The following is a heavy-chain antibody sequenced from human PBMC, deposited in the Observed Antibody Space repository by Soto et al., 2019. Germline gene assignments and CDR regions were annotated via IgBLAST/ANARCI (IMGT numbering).Heavy chain of an antibody. V-gene: IGHV3-23*01. CDR1: GFTFSDHY. Sequence: GGSLRLSCAASGFTFSDHYMDWVRQAPGKGLEWVSAISGSGGSTYYADSVKGRFTISRDNSKNTLYLQMNSLRAEDTAVYYCARDQGWYANWGQGTLVTVSS. D-gene: IGHD2-8*01. J-gene: IGHJ4*02. CDR2: ISGSGGST. CDR3: ARDQGWYAN.